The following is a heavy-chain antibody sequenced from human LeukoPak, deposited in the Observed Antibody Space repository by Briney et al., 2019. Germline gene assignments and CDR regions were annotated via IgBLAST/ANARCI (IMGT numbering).Heavy chain of an antibody. V-gene: IGHV4-59*12. D-gene: IGHD3-22*01. J-gene: IGHJ4*02. CDR1: GGSISSYY. Sequence: SETLSLTCTVSGGSISSYYWSWIRQPPGKGLEWIGYIYYSGSTNYNPSLKSRVTISVDTSKNQFSLKLRSVTAADTAMYYCARGRGYYQDYWGQGTLVTVSS. CDR2: IYYSGST. CDR3: ARGRGYYQDY.